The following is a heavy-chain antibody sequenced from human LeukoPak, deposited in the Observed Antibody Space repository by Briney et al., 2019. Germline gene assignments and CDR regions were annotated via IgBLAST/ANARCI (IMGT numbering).Heavy chain of an antibody. J-gene: IGHJ4*02. CDR3: ARVSRDSSGYYSYYFDY. V-gene: IGHV1-18*01. D-gene: IGHD3-22*01. CDR2: ISAYNGNT. CDR1: GYTFTSYG. Sequence: ASVKVSCKASGYTFTSYGISWVRQAPGQGLEWMGWISAYNGNTNYAQKLQGRVTMTTDTSTSTAYMELRSLRSDDKAVYYCARVSRDSSGYYSYYFDYWGQGTLVTVSS.